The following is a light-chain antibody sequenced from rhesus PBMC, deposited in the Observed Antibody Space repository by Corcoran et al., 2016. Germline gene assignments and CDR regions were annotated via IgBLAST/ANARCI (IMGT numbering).Light chain of an antibody. V-gene: IGKV1-28*03. J-gene: IGKJ4*01. Sequence: DILMTQSPSSLSASVGDTVTITCRASQGISSSLNWFQQKPGKAPKLLIYAASSLATGVPSRFSGSGSVTDFTLTISSLQPEDFAGYYCLQHNSYPLTFGGVTKVELK. CDR2: AAS. CDR3: LQHNSYPLT. CDR1: QGISSS.